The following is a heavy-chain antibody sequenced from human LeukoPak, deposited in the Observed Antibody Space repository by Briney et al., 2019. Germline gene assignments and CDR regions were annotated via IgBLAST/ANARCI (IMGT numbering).Heavy chain of an antibody. Sequence: GGSLRLSCAASGFTFSSYAMSWVRQAPGKGLEWVSGISGSGGSTYSADSVKGRFTISRDNSKNTLYLQMNSLRAEDTAVYYCAKDFYSSGTVRPLSLDYWCQGTLVTVSS. CDR3: AKDFYSSGTVRPLSLDY. J-gene: IGHJ4*02. CDR1: GFTFSSYA. D-gene: IGHD6-19*01. CDR2: ISGSGGST. V-gene: IGHV3-23*01.